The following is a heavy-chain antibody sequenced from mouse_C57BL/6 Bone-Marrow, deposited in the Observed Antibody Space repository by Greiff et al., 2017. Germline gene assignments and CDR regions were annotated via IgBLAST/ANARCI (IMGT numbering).Heavy chain of an antibody. J-gene: IGHJ3*01. CDR1: GFTFSDYG. CDR3: ARGGTD. D-gene: IGHD3-3*01. CDR2: ISSGSSTI. Sequence: EVHLVESGGGLVKPGGSLKLSCAASGFTFSDYGMHWVRQAPEKGLEWVAYISSGSSTIYYAATVKGRFTISRDNAKNTLFLQMTSLRSEDTAMYYCARGGTDWGQGTLVTVSA. V-gene: IGHV5-17*01.